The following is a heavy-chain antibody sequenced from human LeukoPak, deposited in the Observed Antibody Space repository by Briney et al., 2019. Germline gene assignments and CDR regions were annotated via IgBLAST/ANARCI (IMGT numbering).Heavy chain of an antibody. CDR2: IYSGGST. V-gene: IGHV3-53*01. D-gene: IGHD6-13*01. CDR1: GFTVSSNY. J-gene: IGHJ4*02. CDR3: AKGYSSSWLVTPGNY. Sequence: GGSLRLSCAASGFTVSSNYMSWVRQAPGKGLEWVSVIYSGGSTYYADSVKGRFTISRDNSKNTLYLQMNSLRAEDTAVYYCAKGYSSSWLVTPGNYWGQGTLVTVSS.